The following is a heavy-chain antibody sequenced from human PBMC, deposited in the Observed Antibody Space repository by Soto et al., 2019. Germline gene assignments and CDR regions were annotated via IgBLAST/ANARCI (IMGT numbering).Heavy chain of an antibody. D-gene: IGHD3-16*01. J-gene: IGHJ4*02. CDR2: ISYDRNNK. V-gene: IGHV3-30-3*01. Sequence: QVQLVESGGGVVKPGKSLRLSCAASGFTFSSHAMHWVRQAPGKGLEWVAGISYDRNNKYYADSVKGRFTLSRDNSKSTLYLQMNSLRVDDPALYYCARDLGGSQLDCWGQGTLVTVSS. CDR1: GFTFSSHA. CDR3: ARDLGGSQLDC.